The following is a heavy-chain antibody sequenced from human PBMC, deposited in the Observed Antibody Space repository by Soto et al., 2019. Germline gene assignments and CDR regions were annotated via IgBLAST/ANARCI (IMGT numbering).Heavy chain of an antibody. V-gene: IGHV3-23*01. CDR2: ISGSGSSI. CDR3: AKGGDSSSWKNWFDP. D-gene: IGHD6-13*01. Sequence: EVQLLESGGGLVQPGGSLRLSCAASGFTLSNYAMTRVRQAPGKGLEWVSGISGSGSSIYYADSVKGRFTISRDNSKNTLYLQMNSLRAEDTAVYYCAKGGDSSSWKNWFDPWGQGTLVTVSS. J-gene: IGHJ5*02. CDR1: GFTLSNYA.